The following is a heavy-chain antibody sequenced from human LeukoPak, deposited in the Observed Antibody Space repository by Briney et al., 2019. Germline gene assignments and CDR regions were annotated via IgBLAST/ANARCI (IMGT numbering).Heavy chain of an antibody. J-gene: IGHJ6*03. D-gene: IGHD6-19*01. V-gene: IGHV4-38-2*02. CDR1: GYSISSGYL. Sequence: PSETLSLTCTVSGYSISSGYLWGWIRQPPGKGLEWIGSIDGSGSSYYNPSLKSRVTISVDTSKNQFSLKLSSVTAADTAVYYCARGINSVAGTKYYYYYMDVWGKGTTVTIS. CDR3: ARGINSVAGTKYYYYYMDV. CDR2: IDGSGSS.